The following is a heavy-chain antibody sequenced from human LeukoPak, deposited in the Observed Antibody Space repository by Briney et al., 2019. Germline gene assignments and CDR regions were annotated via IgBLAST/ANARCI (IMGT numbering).Heavy chain of an antibody. Sequence: SETLSLTCTVSGGSITTHDNYWGWIRQPPGKGLEWIGSISHSGNTHYSPSLQSRVTMSADTSRNNFSLKLSSVPAADTAVYYCARLYFDFLSGYLDHWGQGTLVTVSS. CDR2: ISHSGNT. J-gene: IGHJ5*02. V-gene: IGHV4-39*02. CDR1: GGSITTHDNY. D-gene: IGHD3-3*01. CDR3: ARLYFDFLSGYLDH.